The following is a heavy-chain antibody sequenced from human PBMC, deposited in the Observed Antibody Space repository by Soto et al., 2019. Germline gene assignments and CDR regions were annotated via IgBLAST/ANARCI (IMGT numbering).Heavy chain of an antibody. V-gene: IGHV4-34*01. Sequence: SETLSLTCAVYGGSFSGYYWSWIRQPPGKGLEWIGEINHSGSTNYNPSLKSRVTISVDTSKNQFSLKLSSVTAADTAVYYCARGRWTYQLLGTRFDPWGQGTLVTVSS. J-gene: IGHJ5*02. CDR2: INHSGST. CDR3: ARGRWTYQLLGTRFDP. D-gene: IGHD2-2*01. CDR1: GGSFSGYY.